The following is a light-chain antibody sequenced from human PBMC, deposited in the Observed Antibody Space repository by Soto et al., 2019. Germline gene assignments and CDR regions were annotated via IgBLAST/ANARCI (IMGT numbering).Light chain of an antibody. J-gene: IGKJ2*01. CDR2: DAS. V-gene: IGKV1-33*01. CDR1: QDISNY. Sequence: DIQMTQSPSSLSASVGDRVTITCQASQDISNYLNWYQQKPGKAPKLLIYDASNLETGVPSRFSGSGSGTDFTFTISSLQPEDIATYYCQQYDNLLYPVGQGTKLDIK. CDR3: QQYDNLLYP.